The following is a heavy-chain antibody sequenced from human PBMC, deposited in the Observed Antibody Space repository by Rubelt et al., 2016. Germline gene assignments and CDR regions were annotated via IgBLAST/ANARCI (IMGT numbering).Heavy chain of an antibody. CDR3: ARDQSGSYGVDY. CDR2: IYSSGTT. J-gene: IGHJ4*02. CDR1: GGSISGYY. D-gene: IGHD1-26*01. V-gene: IGHV4-59*01. Sequence: VQLRESGPGLVKPSETLSLPCTVSGGSISGYYWGWIRQPPGKGMEWIGYIYSSGTTNYNPSLKTRVFISLDTSKNKYSLRRSAVTAADTAVYYCARDQSGSYGVDYWGQGTLVTVSS.